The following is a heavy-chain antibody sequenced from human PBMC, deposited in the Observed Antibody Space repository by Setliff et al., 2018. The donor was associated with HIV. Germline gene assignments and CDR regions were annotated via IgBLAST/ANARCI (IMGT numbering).Heavy chain of an antibody. CDR1: GYSIGSGSF. CDR3: ARVSRRDGYNLFDP. V-gene: IGHV4-38-2*01. J-gene: IGHJ5*02. CDR2: IPHNGGT. D-gene: IGHD5-12*01. Sequence: SETLSLTCAVSGYSIGSGSFWGWIRQPPGKGLEWIATIPHNGGTYYNPDPSLTGRVTISVDTSKNQFSLKLNSVTAADTAVYYCARVSRRDGYNLFDPWGQGTLVTVSS.